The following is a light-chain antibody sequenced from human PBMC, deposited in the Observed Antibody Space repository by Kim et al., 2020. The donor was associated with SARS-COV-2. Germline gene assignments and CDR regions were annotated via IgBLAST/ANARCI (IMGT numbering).Light chain of an antibody. Sequence: KVTLSCSGSSSNIGDNYVSWYQQLLGTAPKVLIYDNNKRPSGIPDRFSASKSGTSATLGISGLQTGDEADYYCGTWDSSLSAYVFGTGTKVTVL. V-gene: IGLV1-51*01. CDR3: GTWDSSLSAYV. CDR2: DNN. CDR1: SSNIGDNY. J-gene: IGLJ1*01.